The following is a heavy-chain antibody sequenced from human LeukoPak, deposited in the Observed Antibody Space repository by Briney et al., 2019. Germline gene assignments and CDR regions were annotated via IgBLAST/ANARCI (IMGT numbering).Heavy chain of an antibody. D-gene: IGHD2-2*01. CDR3: ARDHSRSYAHDY. CDR1: GFTFSSYE. CDR2: ISSSGSTI. Sequence: PGGSLRLSCAASGFTFSSYEMNWVRQAPGRGLEWVSYISSSGSTIYYADSVKGRFTISRDNAKNSLYLQMNCLRAEDTAVYYCARDHSRSYAHDYWGQGTLVTVSS. J-gene: IGHJ4*02. V-gene: IGHV3-48*03.